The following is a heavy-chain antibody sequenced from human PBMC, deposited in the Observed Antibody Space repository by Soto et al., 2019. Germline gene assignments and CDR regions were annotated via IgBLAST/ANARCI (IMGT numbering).Heavy chain of an antibody. Sequence: SETLSLTCTVSGGSISSSSYYWGWIRQPPGKGLEWIGSIYYSGSTYYNPSLKSRVTISVDTSKNQFSLKLSSVTAADTAVYYCARHVKQQLVPRPTETLYNCFDLSGQAILVTVSS. CDR2: IYYSGST. CDR3: ARHVKQQLVPRPTETLYNCFDL. V-gene: IGHV4-39*01. CDR1: GGSISSSSYY. J-gene: IGHJ5*02. D-gene: IGHD6-13*01.